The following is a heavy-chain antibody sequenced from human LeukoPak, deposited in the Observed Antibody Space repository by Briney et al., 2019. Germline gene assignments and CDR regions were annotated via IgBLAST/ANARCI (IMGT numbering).Heavy chain of an antibody. D-gene: IGHD3-10*01. CDR2: ISSSGSTI. CDR1: GFTFSSYE. J-gene: IGHJ4*02. Sequence: GGSLRLSCAASGFTFSSYEMNWVRQAPGKGLEWVSYISSSGSTIYYADSVKGRFTISRDNSKNTLYLQMNSLTAEDTAVYYCAKRVRYGSGNYHFDHWGQGTPVTVSS. V-gene: IGHV3-48*03. CDR3: AKRVRYGSGNYHFDH.